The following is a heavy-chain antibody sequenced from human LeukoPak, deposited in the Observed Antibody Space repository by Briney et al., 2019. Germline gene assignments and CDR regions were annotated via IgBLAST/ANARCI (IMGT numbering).Heavy chain of an antibody. Sequence: GGSLRLSCAASGFTFSNAWMSWVRQAPGKGLEWVSSISSSSSYIYYADSVKGRFTISRDNAKNSLYLQMNSLRAEDTAVYYCARVLAPVSSSSFGYWGQGTLVTVSS. CDR3: ARVLAPVSSSSFGY. CDR2: ISSSSSYI. J-gene: IGHJ4*02. V-gene: IGHV3-21*01. CDR1: GFTFSNAW. D-gene: IGHD6-13*01.